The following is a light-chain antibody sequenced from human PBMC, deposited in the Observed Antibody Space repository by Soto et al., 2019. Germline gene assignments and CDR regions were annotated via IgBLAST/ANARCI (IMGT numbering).Light chain of an antibody. J-gene: IGLJ1*01. V-gene: IGLV2-23*02. CDR3: CSYVGSGTFYV. CDR1: SSDIGSDNF. CDR2: EVG. Sequence: QSVLTQPASVSGSPGQSITISCTGTSSDIGSDNFVSWYQQRPGKAPKFMIYEVGKRPSGVSNRFSGSKSGNTASLTISGLQAEDEADYYCCSYVGSGTFYVFGTGTKVTVL.